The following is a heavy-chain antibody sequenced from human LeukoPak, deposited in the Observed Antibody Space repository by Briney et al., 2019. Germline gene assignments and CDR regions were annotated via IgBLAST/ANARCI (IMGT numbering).Heavy chain of an antibody. J-gene: IGHJ4*02. V-gene: IGHV3-30*02. CDR3: AKDANCGFAD. CDR1: GFTFRRHG. D-gene: IGHD3-10*01. Sequence: GGSLRLSCAASGFTFRRHGMHWVRQAPGKGLEWVAFIWNDGSDKYYSDSVKGRSTISRETSKNAVSLQMNSLRAEHTAVYYCAKDANCGFADWGQGTLVIVSS. CDR2: IWNDGSDK.